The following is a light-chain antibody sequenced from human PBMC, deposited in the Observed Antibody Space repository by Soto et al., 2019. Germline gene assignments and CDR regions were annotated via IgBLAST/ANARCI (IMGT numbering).Light chain of an antibody. J-gene: IGKJ4*01. Sequence: DSQMTQSRSTLAAAVRESVASTCRASQGISSWLAWYQQKPGKAPKLLIYAASSLQSGVPSRFSGSGSGTDFTVTISSLQPDDFATYSCQQAPSSPATFGGGTKVDIK. CDR1: QGISSW. CDR3: QQAPSSPAT. CDR2: AAS. V-gene: IGKV1-12*01.